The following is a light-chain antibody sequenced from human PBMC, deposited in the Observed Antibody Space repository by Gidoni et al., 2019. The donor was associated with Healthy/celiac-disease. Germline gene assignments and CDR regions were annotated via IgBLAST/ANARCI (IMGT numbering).Light chain of an antibody. CDR3: QQYDNLLT. CDR2: DAS. J-gene: IGKJ4*01. Sequence: MTQSPSSLSASVGDRVTITCQASQDISNYLNWYQQKPGKAPKLLIYDASNLETGVPSRFSGSGSGTDFTFTISSLQPEDSATYYCQQYDNLLTFGGGTKVEIK. V-gene: IGKV1-33*01. CDR1: QDISNY.